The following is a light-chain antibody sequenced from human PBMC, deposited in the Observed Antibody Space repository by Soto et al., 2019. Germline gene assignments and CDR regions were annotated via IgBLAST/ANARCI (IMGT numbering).Light chain of an antibody. J-gene: IGKJ4*01. V-gene: IGKV3D-15*01. CDR2: EAS. CDR1: QSVSSY. CDR3: QQYNNWPLT. Sequence: EIRLSQSPGTLSLSPGERATLSCRASQSVSSYYLAWYQQKPGQAPRLLMYEASNRATGIPARFSGSQSGTEFTLTISSLLSEDFAVYSCQQYNNWPLTFGGGTMVDIK.